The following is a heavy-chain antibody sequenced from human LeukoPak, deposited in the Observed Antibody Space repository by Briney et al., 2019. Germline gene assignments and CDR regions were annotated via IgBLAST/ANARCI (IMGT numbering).Heavy chain of an antibody. D-gene: IGHD3-16*01. Sequence: GGSLSLSCVASGFILTDHWMSWVRQAPGKGLDWVANIKEDESAKFYADSVRGRFTISRDNAKNSVYLEMNNLRVEDTAVYYCARAVDVADYWGRGTLVTVSS. CDR1: GFILTDHW. CDR3: ARAVDVADY. V-gene: IGHV3-7*01. J-gene: IGHJ4*02. CDR2: IKEDESAK.